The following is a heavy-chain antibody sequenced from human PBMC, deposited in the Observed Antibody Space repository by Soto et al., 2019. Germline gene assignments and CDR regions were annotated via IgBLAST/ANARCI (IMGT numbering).Heavy chain of an antibody. Sequence: ASVKVSCKASGYTFTSYGISWVRQAPGQGLEWMGWISAYNGNTNYAQKLQGRVTMTTDTSTSTAYMELRSLRSDDTAVYYCARDRSYYYDSSGWNVYYFDYWGQGTLVTVSS. CDR1: GYTFTSYG. CDR3: ARDRSYYYDSSGWNVYYFDY. J-gene: IGHJ4*02. D-gene: IGHD3-22*01. CDR2: ISAYNGNT. V-gene: IGHV1-18*01.